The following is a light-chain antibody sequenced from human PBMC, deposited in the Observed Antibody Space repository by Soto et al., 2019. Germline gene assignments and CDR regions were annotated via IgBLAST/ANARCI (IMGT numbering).Light chain of an antibody. J-gene: IGKJ1*01. CDR1: QSISSW. V-gene: IGKV1-5*03. CDR2: RAS. Sequence: DIQMTQSPSTLSASVGDRVTITCRASQSISSWLAWYQQKPGKAPKLLISRASSLESGVPSRFSGSGSGTEFTLTISSLQPDDFATYYCQQYNSYQWTFGQGTKVEIQ. CDR3: QQYNSYQWT.